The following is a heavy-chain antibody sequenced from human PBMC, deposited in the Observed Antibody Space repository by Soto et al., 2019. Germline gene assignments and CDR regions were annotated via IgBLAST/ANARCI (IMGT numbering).Heavy chain of an antibody. CDR2: IGTAGDT. Sequence: GGSLRLSCAASGFTFSSYDMHWVRQATGKGLEWVSAIGTAGDTYYPGSVKGRFTISRENAKNSLYLQMNSLRAGDTAVYYCARTYYDFWSGYYDPYGMDVWGQGTTVTVS. CDR1: GFTFSSYD. CDR3: ARTYYDFWSGYYDPYGMDV. D-gene: IGHD3-3*01. J-gene: IGHJ6*02. V-gene: IGHV3-13*01.